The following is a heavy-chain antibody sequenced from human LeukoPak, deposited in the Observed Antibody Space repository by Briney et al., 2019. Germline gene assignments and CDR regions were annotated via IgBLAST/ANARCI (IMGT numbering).Heavy chain of an antibody. D-gene: IGHD3-16*02. V-gene: IGHV4-59*01. CDR3: ARYVWGSYPTFEDY. Sequence: SESLSLTCTVSGGSISSYYWSWIRQPPGKGLEWIGYISYSGSTNYNPSLKSRVTISVDTSKNQFSLKLSSVTAADTAVYYCARYVWGSYPTFEDYWGQGTLVTVSS. CDR2: ISYSGST. J-gene: IGHJ4*02. CDR1: GGSISSYY.